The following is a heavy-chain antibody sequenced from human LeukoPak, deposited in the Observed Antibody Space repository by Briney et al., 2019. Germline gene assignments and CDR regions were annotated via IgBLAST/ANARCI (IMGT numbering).Heavy chain of an antibody. CDR1: GYTFTGYY. D-gene: IGHD3-10*01. CDR2: INPNSGGT. Sequence: ASVKLSCKASGYTFTGYYMHWVRQAPGQGLEWMGWINPNSGGTNYAQKYQGRVTMTRDTSISTAYMELSRLGSDDTAVYYCAREATMVRGVRYNWFDPWGQGTLVTVSS. J-gene: IGHJ5*02. V-gene: IGHV1-2*02. CDR3: AREATMVRGVRYNWFDP.